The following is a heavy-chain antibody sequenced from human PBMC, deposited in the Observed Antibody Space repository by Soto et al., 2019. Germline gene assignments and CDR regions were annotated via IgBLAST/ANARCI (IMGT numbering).Heavy chain of an antibody. CDR1: GFTFSSYA. J-gene: IGHJ3*02. Sequence: GGSLRLSCAASGFTFSSYAMHWVRQAPGKGLEYVSAISSNGGSTYYANSVKGRFTISRDNSKNTLYLQMGSLRAEDMAVYYCARYEGDYDAFDIWGQGTMVTVSS. CDR2: ISSNGGST. V-gene: IGHV3-64*01. D-gene: IGHD4-17*01. CDR3: ARYEGDYDAFDI.